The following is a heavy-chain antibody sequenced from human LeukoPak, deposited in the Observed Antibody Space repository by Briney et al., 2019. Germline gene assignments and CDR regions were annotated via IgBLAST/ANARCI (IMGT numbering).Heavy chain of an antibody. CDR2: TFFRGST. V-gene: IGHV4-39*01. CDR1: GASISSSTYH. D-gene: IGHD3-16*01. J-gene: IGHJ4*02. Sequence: PSETLSLTCTVSGASISSSTYHWGWIRQPPGKGLEWIGGTFFRGSTYYNPSLKSRVTISVDTSKNQFSLRLSSVTAADTAVYYCARHGIDVLLKDYYFDYWGQGTRVTVSP. CDR3: ARHGIDVLLKDYYFDY.